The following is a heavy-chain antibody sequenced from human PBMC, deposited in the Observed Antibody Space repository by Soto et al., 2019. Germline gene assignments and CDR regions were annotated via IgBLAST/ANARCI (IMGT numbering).Heavy chain of an antibody. Sequence: ASVKVSFKASGYTFTSYYMHWVRQAPGQGLEWMGVINPSCGSASYAQKFQGRVTMTADESTSTAYMELSSLRSEDTAVYYCAVPRDYSNYARANWFDPCGQGTLVTVSS. J-gene: IGHJ5*02. CDR3: AVPRDYSNYARANWFDP. CDR2: INPSCGSA. D-gene: IGHD4-4*01. V-gene: IGHV1-46*01. CDR1: GYTFTSYY.